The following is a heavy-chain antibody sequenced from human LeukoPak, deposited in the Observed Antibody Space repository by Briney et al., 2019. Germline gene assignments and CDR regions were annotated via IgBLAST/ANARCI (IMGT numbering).Heavy chain of an antibody. Sequence: GGSLRLSCAASGFTFSSYSMNWVRQAPGTGLEWVSSISSSSSYIYYADSAKGRFTISRDNAKNSLYLQMNSLRAEDTAVYYCARAGYSSGYDILTGYYGGLNFDYWGQGTLVTVSS. CDR1: GFTFSSYS. V-gene: IGHV3-21*01. CDR3: ARAGYSSGYDILTGYYGGLNFDY. CDR2: ISSSSSYI. D-gene: IGHD3-9*01. J-gene: IGHJ4*02.